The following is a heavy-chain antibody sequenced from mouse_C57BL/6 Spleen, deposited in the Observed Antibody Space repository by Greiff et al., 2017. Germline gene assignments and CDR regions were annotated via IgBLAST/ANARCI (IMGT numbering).Heavy chain of an antibody. CDR3: ARRYSNSYYYAMDY. J-gene: IGHJ4*01. V-gene: IGHV5-17*01. CDR2: ISSGSSTI. D-gene: IGHD2-5*01. Sequence: EVKVVESGGGLVKPGGSLKLSCAASGFTFSDYGMHWVRQAPEKGLEWVAYISSGSSTIYYADTVKGRFTISRDNAKNTLFLQMTSLRSEDTAMYYCARRYSNSYYYAMDYWGQGTSVTVSS. CDR1: GFTFSDYG.